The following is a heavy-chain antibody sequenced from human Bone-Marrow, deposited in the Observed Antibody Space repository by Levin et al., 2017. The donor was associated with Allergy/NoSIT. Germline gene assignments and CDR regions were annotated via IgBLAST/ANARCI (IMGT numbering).Heavy chain of an antibody. J-gene: IGHJ4*02. CDR2: IFPSDSDT. V-gene: IGHV5-51*01. Sequence: ASVKVSCQASGYSFTSYWFGWVRQRPGKGLEWMGLIFPSDSDTRVSPSFQGQIIMSVDKSISTAYLQWSSLKASDSAMYYCARRDSDGSNSFDYWGQGTLVTVSS. D-gene: IGHD4-23*01. CDR3: ARRDSDGSNSFDY. CDR1: GYSFTSYW.